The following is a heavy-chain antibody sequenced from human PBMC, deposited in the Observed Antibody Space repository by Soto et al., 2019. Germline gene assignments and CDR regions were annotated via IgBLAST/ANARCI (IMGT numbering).Heavy chain of an antibody. Sequence: QVQLVQSGAEVKKPGSSVKVSCKASGGTFSSYAISWVRQPPGQGLEWMGGIIPIFGTANYAQKFQGRVTITADESTSTAYMELSSLRSEDTAVYYCARGAPAPLGEPYYFDYWGQGTLVTVSS. CDR2: IIPIFGTA. V-gene: IGHV1-69*01. D-gene: IGHD3-10*01. CDR3: ARGAPAPLGEPYYFDY. CDR1: GGTFSSYA. J-gene: IGHJ4*02.